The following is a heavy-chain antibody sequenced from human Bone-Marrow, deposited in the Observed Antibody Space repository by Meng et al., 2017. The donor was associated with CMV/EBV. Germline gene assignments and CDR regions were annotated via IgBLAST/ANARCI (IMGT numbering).Heavy chain of an antibody. V-gene: IGHV1-69-2*01. D-gene: IGHD1-26*01. Sequence: EVQLVQSGAEVKKPGATVKISCKVSGYTFTDSYIHWVQQAPGKGLEWMGLIDPEDGETIYTANFQGRVTITADTSTDTVYIELSSLKSEDTAIYYCAVIDPPGSRPPLDNWGQGTLVTVS. J-gene: IGHJ4*02. CDR1: GYTFTDSY. CDR2: IDPEDGET. CDR3: AVIDPPGSRPPLDN.